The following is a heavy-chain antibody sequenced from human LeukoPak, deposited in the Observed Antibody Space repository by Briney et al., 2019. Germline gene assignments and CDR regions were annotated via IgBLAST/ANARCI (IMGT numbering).Heavy chain of an antibody. J-gene: IGHJ3*02. CDR1: GFSFTSHA. CDR3: ARDSSTRPYYYDSSGYSDAFDI. Sequence: GSLRLSCAASGFSFTSHAMGWIRQPAGKGLEWIGRIYTSGSTNYNPSLKSRVTMSVDTSKNQFSLKLSSVTAADTAVYYCARDSSTRPYYYDSSGYSDAFDIWGRGTMVTVSS. CDR2: IYTSGST. D-gene: IGHD3-22*01. V-gene: IGHV4-4*07.